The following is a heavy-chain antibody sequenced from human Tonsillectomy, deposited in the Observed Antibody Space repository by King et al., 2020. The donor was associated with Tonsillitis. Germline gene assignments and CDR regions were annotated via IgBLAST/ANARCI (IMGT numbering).Heavy chain of an antibody. Sequence: VQLVESGGDLVKPGGSLRLSCAASGFTFSTYSMNWVRQAPGKGLEWVSSISSTIRYIYYADSLKGRFTISRDKAKNSLFLQMNSLRAEDTAVYYCARYLSGDSSGYDAFDIWGQGTMVTVSS. CDR2: ISSTIRYI. V-gene: IGHV3-21*01. D-gene: IGHD3-22*01. CDR1: GFTFSTYS. CDR3: ARYLSGDSSGYDAFDI. J-gene: IGHJ3*02.